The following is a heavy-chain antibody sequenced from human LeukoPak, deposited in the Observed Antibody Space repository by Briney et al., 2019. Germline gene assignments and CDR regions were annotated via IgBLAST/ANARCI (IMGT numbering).Heavy chain of an antibody. V-gene: IGHV4-31*02. Sequence: SETLSLTCTVSGGTISSGGYYWSWIRQHPGKGLEWIAYIYYSGSTYYNPSLKSRVTISVDTSKNQFSLKLSSLTAADTAVYHGVRDFMSTYKKYFDYWGQGNLVTVSS. CDR3: VRDFMSTYKKYFDY. D-gene: IGHD5/OR15-5a*01. J-gene: IGHJ4*02. CDR1: GGTISSGGYY. CDR2: IYYSGST.